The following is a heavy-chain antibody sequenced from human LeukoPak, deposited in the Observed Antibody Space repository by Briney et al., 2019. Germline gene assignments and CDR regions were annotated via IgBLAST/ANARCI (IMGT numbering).Heavy chain of an antibody. Sequence: GGSLRLSCAASGFTFSSYAMSWVRQAPGKGLEWVAVISFDGIKKYYADSVKGRFTISRDNSKDTLFLQMNSLRPDDTAVYYCATSDPGPGLEYWGQGTLVTVSS. CDR1: GFTFSSYA. CDR3: ATSDPGPGLEY. CDR2: ISFDGIKK. J-gene: IGHJ4*02. V-gene: IGHV3-30-3*01. D-gene: IGHD1-14*01.